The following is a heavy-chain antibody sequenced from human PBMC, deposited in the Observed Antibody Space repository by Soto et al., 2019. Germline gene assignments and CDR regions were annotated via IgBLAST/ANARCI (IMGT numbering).Heavy chain of an antibody. CDR1: GFSLSTNGVG. CDR3: THHLTACAHAFEI. CDR2: IYWADDK. V-gene: IGHV2-5*02. Sequence: QITLKESGPTLVKPTQTLTLTCTFSGFSLSTNGVGVSWIRQPPGKALEWLALIYWADDKRYSPSLRSRLTIAKHPSKNQPVLTLTIIDPVDTATYYCTHHLTACAHAFEIWGQGTMVTVPS. J-gene: IGHJ3*02. D-gene: IGHD2-21*02.